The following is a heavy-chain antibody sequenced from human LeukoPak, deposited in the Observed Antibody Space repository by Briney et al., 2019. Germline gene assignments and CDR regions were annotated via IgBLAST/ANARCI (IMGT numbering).Heavy chain of an antibody. CDR2: ISPRSETI. CDR1: GFSFNRRG. D-gene: IGHD3-16*01. CDR3: ARIDGPTVFTYYMDL. V-gene: IGHV3-48*04. Sequence: GESLRLSCATSGFSFNRRGMNWVREPPWKGLEWVSYISPRSETIFYAESVQGRFAVSRDDAKGSLYLQMHTLRVEDTAVYYCARIDGPTVFTYYMDLWGKGTTVTVAS. J-gene: IGHJ6*03.